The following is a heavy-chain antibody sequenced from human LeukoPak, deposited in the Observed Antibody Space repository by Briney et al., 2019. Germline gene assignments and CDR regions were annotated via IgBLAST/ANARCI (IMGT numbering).Heavy chain of an antibody. V-gene: IGHV3-30-3*01. J-gene: IGHJ4*02. CDR3: AKDRTGTYTLDY. Sequence: GGSLRLSCAATGFTFSNYAIHWGRQAPGKGLEWVAFISDDGSRQHYADSVKGRFTISRDNSKNTLNLQMNSLRAEDTAEYYCAKDRTGTYTLDYWGQGTLVTVSS. CDR2: ISDDGSRQ. D-gene: IGHD3-10*01. CDR1: GFTFSNYA.